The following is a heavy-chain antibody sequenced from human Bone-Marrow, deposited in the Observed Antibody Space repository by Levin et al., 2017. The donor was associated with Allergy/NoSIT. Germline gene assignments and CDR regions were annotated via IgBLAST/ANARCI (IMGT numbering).Heavy chain of an antibody. CDR1: GYTFTSYY. CDR3: ARGQLGMVRGVIINWFDP. J-gene: IGHJ5*02. CDR2: INPSGGST. D-gene: IGHD3-10*01. Sequence: GESLKISCKASGYTFTSYYMHWVRQAPGQGLEWMGIINPSGGSTSYAQKFRGRVTMTRDTSTSTVYMELSSLRSEDTAVYYCARGQLGMVRGVIINWFDPWGQGTLVTVSS. V-gene: IGHV1-46*03.